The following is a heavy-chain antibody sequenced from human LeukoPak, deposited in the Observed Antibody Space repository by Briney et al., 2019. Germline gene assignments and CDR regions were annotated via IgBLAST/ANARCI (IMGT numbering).Heavy chain of an antibody. D-gene: IGHD2-15*01. V-gene: IGHV2-26*01. J-gene: IGHJ5*02. CDR2: IFSNDEK. Sequence: SGPTLVKPTETLTLTCTVSGFSLSNARMGVSWIRQPPGKALEWLAHIFSNDEKSYSTSLKSRLTISKDTSKSQVVLTMTNMDPVDTATYYCARMGCGGGSCYSSLTSNWFDPWGQGTLATVSS. CDR1: GFSLSNARMG. CDR3: ARMGCGGGSCYSSLTSNWFDP.